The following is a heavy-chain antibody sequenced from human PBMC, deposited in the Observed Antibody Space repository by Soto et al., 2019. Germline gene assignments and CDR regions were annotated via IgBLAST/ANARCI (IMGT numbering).Heavy chain of an antibody. CDR3: ARGVGAPFEFYNWNYVSAFDI. Sequence: GGSLRLSCAASGFTFSSYAMHWVRQAPCKGLEWVAVISYDGSNKYYADSVKGRFTISRDNSKNTLYLQMNSLRAEDTAVYYCARGVGAPFEFYNWNYVSAFDIWGQGTMVTVSS. V-gene: IGHV3-30-3*01. CDR1: GFTFSSYA. J-gene: IGHJ3*02. CDR2: ISYDGSNK. D-gene: IGHD1-7*01.